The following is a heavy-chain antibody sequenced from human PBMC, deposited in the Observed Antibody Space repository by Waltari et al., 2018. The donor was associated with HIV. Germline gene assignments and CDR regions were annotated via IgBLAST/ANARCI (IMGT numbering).Heavy chain of an antibody. CDR3: ARLRGRGGITMIVPRFDP. CDR2: IYYSGST. Sequence: QLQLQGSGPGLVKPSETLSLTCTVSGGSISSTSYYWGWIRQPPGKGLEWIGTIYYSGSTYYNPSLKSRVTISVDTSKNQFSLKLSSVTAADTAVYYCARLRGRGGITMIVPRFDPWGQGTLVTVSS. J-gene: IGHJ5*02. CDR1: GGSISSTSYY. V-gene: IGHV4-39*01. D-gene: IGHD3-22*01.